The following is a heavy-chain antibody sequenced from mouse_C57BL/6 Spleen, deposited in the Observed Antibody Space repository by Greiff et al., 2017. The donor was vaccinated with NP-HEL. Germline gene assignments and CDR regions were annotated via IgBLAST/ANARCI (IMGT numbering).Heavy chain of an antibody. CDR2: ISSGGSYT. D-gene: IGHD2-4*01. J-gene: IGHJ4*01. CDR3: ARRGGYYDYDYAMDY. CDR1: GFTFSSYG. V-gene: IGHV5-6*01. Sequence: EVQGVESGGDLVKPGGSLKLSCAASGFTFSSYGMSWVRQTPDKRLEWVATISSGGSYTYYPDSVKGRFTISRDNAKNTLYLQMSSLKSEDTAMYYCARRGGYYDYDYAMDYWGQGTSVTVSS.